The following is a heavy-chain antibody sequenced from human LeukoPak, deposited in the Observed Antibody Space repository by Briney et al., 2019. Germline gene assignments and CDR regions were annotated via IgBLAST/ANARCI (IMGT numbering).Heavy chain of an antibody. D-gene: IGHD4-17*01. CDR1: GFTFSSYA. CDR2: ISGGGGST. Sequence: GGSLRLSCAASGFTFSSYAMSWVRQAPGKGLEWVSAISGGGGSTYYADSVKGRFTISRDNAKNSLYLQMNSLRAEDTAVYYCARDGEVTTFDYWGQGTLVTVSS. J-gene: IGHJ4*02. V-gene: IGHV3-23*01. CDR3: ARDGEVTTFDY.